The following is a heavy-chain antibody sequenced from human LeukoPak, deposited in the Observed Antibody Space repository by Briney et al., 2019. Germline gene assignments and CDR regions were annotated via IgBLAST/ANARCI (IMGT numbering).Heavy chain of an antibody. CDR3: ASLSSSSISNWFDP. D-gene: IGHD6-6*01. CDR2: IIPIFGTA. J-gene: IGHJ5*02. CDR1: GYTFTSYD. V-gene: IGHV1-69*06. Sequence: SVKVSCKASGYTFTSYDINWVRQAPGQGLEWMGGIIPIFGTANYAQKFQGRVTITADKSTSTAYMELSSLRSEDTAVYYCASLSSSSISNWFDPWGQGTLVTVSS.